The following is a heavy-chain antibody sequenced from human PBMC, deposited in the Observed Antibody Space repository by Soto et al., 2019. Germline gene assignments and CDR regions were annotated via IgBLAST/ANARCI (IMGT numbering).Heavy chain of an antibody. D-gene: IGHD2-15*01. CDR3: ARGLYCSGGSCYLGYYYYYMDV. Sequence: ASVKVSCKASGYTFTSYDINWVRQATGQGLEWMGRMNPNSGNTGYAQKFQGRVTMTRNTSISTAYMELSSLRSEDTAVYYCARGLYCSGGSCYLGYYYYYMDVWGKGTTVTVSS. CDR1: GYTFTSYD. V-gene: IGHV1-8*01. CDR2: MNPNSGNT. J-gene: IGHJ6*03.